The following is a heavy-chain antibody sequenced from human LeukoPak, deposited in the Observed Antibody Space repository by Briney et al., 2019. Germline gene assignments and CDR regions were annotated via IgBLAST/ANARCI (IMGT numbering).Heavy chain of an antibody. CDR1: GGSISSYY. Sequence: PSETLSLTCSVSGGSISSYYWSWIRQPPGKGLEWIGYIYYSGSTNYNPSLKSRVTISVDTSKNQFSLKLSSVTAADTAVYYCARVGSGWSDYYYYMDVWGKGTTVTVSS. J-gene: IGHJ6*03. D-gene: IGHD6-19*01. V-gene: IGHV4-59*01. CDR2: IYYSGST. CDR3: ARVGSGWSDYYYYMDV.